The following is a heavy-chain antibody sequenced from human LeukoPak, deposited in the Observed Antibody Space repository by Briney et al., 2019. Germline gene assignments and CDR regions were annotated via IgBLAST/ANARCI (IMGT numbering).Heavy chain of an antibody. CDR1: GYTFTSYG. CDR3: ARGAATIYPYYFDY. CDR2: ISAYNGNT. D-gene: IGHD5-12*01. V-gene: IGHV1-18*01. J-gene: IGHJ4*02. Sequence: ASVKVSRKASGYTFTSYGISWVRQVPGQGLEWMGWISAYNGNTNYAQKLQGRVTMTTDTSTSTAYMELRSLRSDDTAVYYCARGAATIYPYYFDYWGQGTLVTVSS.